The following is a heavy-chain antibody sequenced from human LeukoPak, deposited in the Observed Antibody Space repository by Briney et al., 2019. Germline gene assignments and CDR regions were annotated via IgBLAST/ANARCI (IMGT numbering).Heavy chain of an antibody. CDR2: INPNSGGT. V-gene: IGHV1-2*02. CDR1: GYTFTGYY. J-gene: IGHJ4*02. CDR3: ARDGDHKAVSESPYFDY. D-gene: IGHD6-19*01. Sequence: ASVKVSCKASGYTFTGYYMHWVRQAPGQGLEWMGWINPNSGGTNYAQKFQGRVTMTRDTSISTAYMELSRLRSDDTAVYYCARDGDHKAVSESPYFDYWGQGTLVTVSS.